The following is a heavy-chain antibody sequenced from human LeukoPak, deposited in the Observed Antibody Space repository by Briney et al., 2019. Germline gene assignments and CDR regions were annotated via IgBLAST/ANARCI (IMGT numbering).Heavy chain of an antibody. Sequence: SETLSLTCAVYGGSFSGYYWSWIRQPPGKGLEWIGEINHSGSTNYNPSLKSRVTISVDTSKNQFSLKLSSVTAADTAVYYCARLPLDCSSTSCYNRRAFDIWGQGTMVTVSS. J-gene: IGHJ3*02. V-gene: IGHV4-34*01. CDR1: GGSFSGYY. CDR3: ARLPLDCSSTSCYNRRAFDI. D-gene: IGHD2-2*02. CDR2: INHSGST.